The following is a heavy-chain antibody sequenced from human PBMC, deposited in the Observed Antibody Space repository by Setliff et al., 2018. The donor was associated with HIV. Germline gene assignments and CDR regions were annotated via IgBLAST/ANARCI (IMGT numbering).Heavy chain of an antibody. Sequence: SETLSLTCTVSGGSISSYYWSWIRQPPGKGLAWVGYIYYSGSTNYNPSLKSRVSTSVDTSKNQFSLKLSSVTAADTAVYYCARHTIGVATWSDGFDFWGQGRLVTVSS. D-gene: IGHD6-19*01. V-gene: IGHV4-59*01. CDR1: GGSISSYY. J-gene: IGHJ4*02. CDR3: ARHTIGVATWSDGFDF. CDR2: IYYSGST.